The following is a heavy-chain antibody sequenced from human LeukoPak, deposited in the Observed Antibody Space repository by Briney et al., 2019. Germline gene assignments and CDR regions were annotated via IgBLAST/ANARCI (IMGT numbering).Heavy chain of an antibody. D-gene: IGHD3-3*01. CDR3: AREGRGVGVLAFDI. CDR2: IYYSGST. CDR1: GGSFSGYY. Sequence: SETLSLTCAVYGGSFSGYYWSWIRQPPGKGLEWIGYIYYSGSTNYNPSLKSRVTISVDTSKNQFSLKLSSVTAADTAVYYCAREGRGVGVLAFDIWGQGTMVTVSS. V-gene: IGHV4-59*01. J-gene: IGHJ3*02.